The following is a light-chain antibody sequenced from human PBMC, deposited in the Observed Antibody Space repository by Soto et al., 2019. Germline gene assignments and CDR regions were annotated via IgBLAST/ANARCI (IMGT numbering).Light chain of an antibody. V-gene: IGKV1-39*01. CDR3: QQYNSYSRT. Sequence: DIQMTQSPSSLSGSVGDRVTITCRASQSISSYLNWYQQKPGKAPKVLIYAASSLQSGVPSRFSGSGSGTEFTLTISSLQPDDFATYYCQQYNSYSRTFGQGTKVDIK. CDR2: AAS. CDR1: QSISSY. J-gene: IGKJ1*01.